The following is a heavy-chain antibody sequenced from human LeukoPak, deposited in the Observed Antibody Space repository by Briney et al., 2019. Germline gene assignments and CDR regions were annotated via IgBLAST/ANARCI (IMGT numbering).Heavy chain of an antibody. CDR2: IYTSGST. Sequence: SETLSLTCTVSGGFISTYYWSWIRQPAGKGLEWIGRIYTSGSTKYNPSLKSRVTMSVDTSKNQFSLKLTSVTAADTAVYYCARDGETYYYDSSGFLDYWGQGTLVTVSS. V-gene: IGHV4-4*07. J-gene: IGHJ4*02. CDR1: GGFISTYY. CDR3: ARDGETYYYDSSGFLDY. D-gene: IGHD3-22*01.